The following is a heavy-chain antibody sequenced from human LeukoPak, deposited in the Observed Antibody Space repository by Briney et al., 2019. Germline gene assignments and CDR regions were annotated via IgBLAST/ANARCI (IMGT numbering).Heavy chain of an antibody. CDR1: GFTFSTYA. J-gene: IGHJ4*02. Sequence: PGGSLRLSCAASGFTFSTYAMNWVRQAPGKGLDWVSAISGSGGSAYYAGSVKGRFTISRDNSMNTLYLQMNSLRAEDTAVYYCAQPLPRSPETAAARAFGNWGQGSLVTVSS. V-gene: IGHV3-23*01. CDR2: ISGSGGSA. D-gene: IGHD6-13*01. CDR3: AQPLPRSPETAAARAFGN.